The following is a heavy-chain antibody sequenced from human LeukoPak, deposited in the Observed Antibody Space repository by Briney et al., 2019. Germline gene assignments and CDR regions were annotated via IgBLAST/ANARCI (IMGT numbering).Heavy chain of an antibody. J-gene: IGHJ4*02. V-gene: IGHV3-33*08. Sequence: GGSLRLSCAASGFTFSSYWMSWVRQAPGKGLEWVAVIWYDGSNKYYADSVKGRFTISRDNSKDTLYLQMNSLRAEDTAVYYCARDKAAVAGSYFDYWGQGTLVTVSS. CDR2: IWYDGSNK. CDR1: GFTFSSYW. D-gene: IGHD6-19*01. CDR3: ARDKAAVAGSYFDY.